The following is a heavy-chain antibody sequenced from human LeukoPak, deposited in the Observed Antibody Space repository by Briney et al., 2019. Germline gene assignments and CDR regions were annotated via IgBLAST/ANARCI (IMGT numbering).Heavy chain of an antibody. CDR1: GFTFSSYG. Sequence: GGSLRLSCAASGFTFSSYGMHWVRQAPGKGLEWVAVISYDGSNKYYADSVKGRFTISRDNSKNTLYLQMNSLRSEDTAVYYCASSRFGSSGYYYYYMDVWGKGTTVTISS. CDR2: ISYDGSNK. J-gene: IGHJ6*03. CDR3: ASSRFGSSGYYYYYMDV. V-gene: IGHV3-30*03. D-gene: IGHD3-10*01.